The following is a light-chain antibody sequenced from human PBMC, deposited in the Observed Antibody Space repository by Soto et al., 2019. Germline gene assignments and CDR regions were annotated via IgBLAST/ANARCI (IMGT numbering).Light chain of an antibody. CDR3: LQDFNFPFT. V-gene: IGKV1-6*01. Sequence: AIQMTQSPSSLSASVGDRVTITCRASQDIRNHLAWYQQKPGTAPKVLISAASSLQTGVPSRFSGSGSGTDFTLTISSLQPEDFATYYCLQDFNFPFTFGQVTKLEVK. CDR1: QDIRNH. J-gene: IGKJ2*01. CDR2: AAS.